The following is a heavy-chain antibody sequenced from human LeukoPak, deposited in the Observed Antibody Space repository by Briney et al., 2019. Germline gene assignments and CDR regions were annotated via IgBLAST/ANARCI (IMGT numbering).Heavy chain of an antibody. Sequence: QSGGSLRLSCAASGFTFSTYAMSWVRLAPGKGLDWVSTIGGGGGTTFHADSVKGRFIISRDNSKNTLFLQMNSLRAEDTAVYYCAKSYSGSRNAFDIRGQGTMVTVSS. CDR1: GFTFSTYA. V-gene: IGHV3-23*01. J-gene: IGHJ3*02. D-gene: IGHD1-26*01. CDR2: IGGGGGTT. CDR3: AKSYSGSRNAFDI.